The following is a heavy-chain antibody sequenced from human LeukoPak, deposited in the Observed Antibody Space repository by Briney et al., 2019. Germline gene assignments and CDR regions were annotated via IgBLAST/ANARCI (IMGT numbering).Heavy chain of an antibody. CDR2: IKQDGSDK. CDR1: GFTFSNYY. D-gene: IGHD3-10*01. J-gene: IGHJ4*02. V-gene: IGHV3-7*01. Sequence: GGSLRLSCVASGFTFSNYYMNWVRQAPGKGLEWVAHIKQDGSDKYYVDSVKGRFTVSRDNAKNSLFLQMNSLGAEDTAVYYCATHPGDYWFGYLQLWGQGTLVTVSS. CDR3: ATHPGDYWFGYLQL.